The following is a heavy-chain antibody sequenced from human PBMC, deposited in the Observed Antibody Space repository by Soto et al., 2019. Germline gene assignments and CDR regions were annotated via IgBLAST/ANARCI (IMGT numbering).Heavy chain of an antibody. D-gene: IGHD3-10*01. CDR3: ASGTYGFFDY. J-gene: IGHJ4*02. CDR2: IYHGGTT. Sequence: SETLSLTCTVSGYSITSGSYWGWIRQPPGKGPEWIASIYHGGTTFYNPSLKSRITISVDTSHNQFSLNLRSVTAADTAVYNYASGTYGFFDYWGQGALVTVSS. CDR1: GYSITSGSY. V-gene: IGHV4-38-2*02.